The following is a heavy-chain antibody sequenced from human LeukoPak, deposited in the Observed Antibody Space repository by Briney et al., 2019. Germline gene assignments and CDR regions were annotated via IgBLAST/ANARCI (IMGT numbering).Heavy chain of an antibody. Sequence: SETLSLTCTVSGGSISSGDYYWSWIRQPPGKGLEYIGYIYYSGSTYHNPSLKSRITISLDTSKNQFSLKLSSVTPADTAVYYCARDRRDQSGWYYIPGGSWGQGTLVTISS. CDR2: IYYSGST. D-gene: IGHD2-15*01. CDR3: ARDRRDQSGWYYIPGGS. CDR1: GGSISSGDYY. V-gene: IGHV4-30-4*08. J-gene: IGHJ5*02.